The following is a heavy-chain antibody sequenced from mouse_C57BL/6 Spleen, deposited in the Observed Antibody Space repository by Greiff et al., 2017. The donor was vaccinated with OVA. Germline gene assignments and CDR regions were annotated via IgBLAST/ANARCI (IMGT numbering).Heavy chain of an antibody. J-gene: IGHJ2*01. Sequence: QVQLQQSGAELAKPGASVKLSCKASGYTFTSYWMHWVKQRPGQGLEWIGYINPSSGYTKYNQKFKDKATLTADKSSSTAYMQLSSLTYEDSAVFYCARSDGNYVNYFDYWGQGTTLTVSS. V-gene: IGHV1-7*01. D-gene: IGHD2-1*01. CDR3: ARSDGNYVNYFDY. CDR1: GYTFTSYW. CDR2: INPSSGYT.